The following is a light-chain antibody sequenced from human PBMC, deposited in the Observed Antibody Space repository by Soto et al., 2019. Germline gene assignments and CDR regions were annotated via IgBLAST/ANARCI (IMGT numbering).Light chain of an antibody. CDR2: AAS. J-gene: IGKJ5*01. CDR1: QTVNTY. Sequence: ELVLTQSPATLSLSPGERATLSCRASQTVNTYLAWYQQKPGQAPRLLIYAASNRATGIPARFSGSGSGTDFTLTISSLEPEDFAVYYCQQRMNRITFGQGTRLEIK. V-gene: IGKV3-11*01. CDR3: QQRMNRIT.